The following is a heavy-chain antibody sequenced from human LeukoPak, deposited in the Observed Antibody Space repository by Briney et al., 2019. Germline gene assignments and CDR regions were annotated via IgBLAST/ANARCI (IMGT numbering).Heavy chain of an antibody. V-gene: IGHV4-39*01. CDR3: ARPGYGSGSYSAFDI. CDR1: GGSISTSTYY. D-gene: IGHD3-10*01. Sequence: PSETLSLTXTVSGGSISTSTYYWGWIRQPPGKGLEWVGTIYYSGRTYSNPSLKSRVTISVDTPKNQFSLKLSSLTAADTAVYYCARPGYGSGSYSAFDIWGQGIMVTVSS. J-gene: IGHJ3*02. CDR2: IYYSGRT.